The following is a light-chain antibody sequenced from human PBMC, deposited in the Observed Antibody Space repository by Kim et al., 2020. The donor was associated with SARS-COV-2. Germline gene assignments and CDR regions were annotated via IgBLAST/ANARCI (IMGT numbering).Light chain of an antibody. V-gene: IGKV3-11*01. CDR2: DAA. CDR1: QGVSSD. J-gene: IGKJ4*01. Sequence: LAPGERATISCRASQGVSSDLAWYQQKPGQAPRLLIYDAANRATGIPARFSGSGSGTDFTLTIGSLEPEDFAVYYCQQRGNWPLTFGGGTKVDIK. CDR3: QQRGNWPLT.